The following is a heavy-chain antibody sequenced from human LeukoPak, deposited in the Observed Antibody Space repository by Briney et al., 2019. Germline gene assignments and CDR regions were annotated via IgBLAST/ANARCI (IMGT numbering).Heavy chain of an antibody. CDR1: GFTFNSYA. D-gene: IGHD6-13*01. CDR3: AKDSSSSWYYFDY. Sequence: GGSLRLSCAASGFTFNSYAMSWVRQAPGKGLEWVSAISGSGGSTYYADSVKGRFTISRDNSKNTLYLQMNSLRAEDTAVYYCAKDSSSSWYYFDYWGQGTLVTVSS. CDR2: ISGSGGST. V-gene: IGHV3-23*01. J-gene: IGHJ4*02.